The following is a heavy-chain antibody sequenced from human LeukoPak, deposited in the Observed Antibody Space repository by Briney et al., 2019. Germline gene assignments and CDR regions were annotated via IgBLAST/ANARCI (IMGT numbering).Heavy chain of an antibody. D-gene: IGHD5-18*01. J-gene: IGHJ4*02. CDR2: ISGSAHKI. V-gene: IGHV3-23*01. Sequence: GGSLRLSCVASGITFSTYTMSWVRQAPEKGLDWVSVISGSAHKIRYADSVKGRFTISRDNSENTVYLQMNNLRAEDTALYYCAGRVTGYSSGYVYWGQGTLVTVSS. CDR3: AGRVTGYSSGYVY. CDR1: GITFSTYT.